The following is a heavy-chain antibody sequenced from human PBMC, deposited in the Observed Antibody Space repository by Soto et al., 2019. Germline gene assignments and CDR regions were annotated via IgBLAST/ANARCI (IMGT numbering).Heavy chain of an antibody. CDR3: AKDIAMVGALDRLLLPNYYYGMDV. CDR2: ISYDGSNK. Sequence: QVQLVESGGGVVQPGRSLRLSCAASGFTFSSYAMHWVRQAPGKGLEWVAVISYDGSNKYYADSVKGRFTISRDNSKNTLYLQMNSLRAEDTAVYYCAKDIAMVGALDRLLLPNYYYGMDVWGQGTTVTVSS. J-gene: IGHJ6*02. CDR1: GFTFSSYA. D-gene: IGHD1-26*01. V-gene: IGHV3-30*04.